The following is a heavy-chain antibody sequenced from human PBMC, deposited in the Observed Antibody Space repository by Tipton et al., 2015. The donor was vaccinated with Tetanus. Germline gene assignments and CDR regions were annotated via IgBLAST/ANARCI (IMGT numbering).Heavy chain of an antibody. D-gene: IGHD5-12*01. CDR3: ARHVRGYSGYDFDY. CDR2: IYNIGTT. V-gene: IGHV4-59*08. Sequence: TLSLTCTVSGDSISSFHWSWIRQPPGKGLEWIGYIYNIGTTKYNPSLKSRVTISVDASKNQFSLKLSSVTAADTAVYYCARHVRGYSGYDFDYWGQGTLVTVSP. CDR1: GDSISSFH. J-gene: IGHJ4*02.